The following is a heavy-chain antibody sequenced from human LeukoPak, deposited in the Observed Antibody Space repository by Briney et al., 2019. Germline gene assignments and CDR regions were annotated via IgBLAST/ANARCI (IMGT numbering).Heavy chain of an antibody. CDR3: ARRNDYGGIDY. Sequence: SETLSLTCTVSGGSISSYYWGWIRQPPGKGLEWIGSIYYSGSTYYNPSLKSRVTISVDTSKNQFSLKLSSVTAADTAVYYCARRNDYGGIDYWGQGTLVTVSS. J-gene: IGHJ4*02. CDR1: GGSISSYY. V-gene: IGHV4-39*07. D-gene: IGHD4-17*01. CDR2: IYYSGST.